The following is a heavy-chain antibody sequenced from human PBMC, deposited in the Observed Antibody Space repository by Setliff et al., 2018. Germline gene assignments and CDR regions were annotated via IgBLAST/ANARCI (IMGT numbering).Heavy chain of an antibody. Sequence: PSETLSLTCTVSADSIRVYWMRQAPGKGLEWVAYMFKSGSSNYNPSLKSRVTTSPGTSKNQFSLKLTSVTAADTAVYYCARLVGRLGSPFGHWGQGILVTVSS. J-gene: IGHJ4*02. CDR2: MFKSGSS. V-gene: IGHV4-59*08. CDR3: ARLVGRLGSPFGH. CDR1: ADSIRVY. D-gene: IGHD7-27*01.